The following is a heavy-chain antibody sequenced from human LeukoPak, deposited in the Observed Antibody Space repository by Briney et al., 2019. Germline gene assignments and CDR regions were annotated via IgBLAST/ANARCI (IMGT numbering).Heavy chain of an antibody. CDR3: ARDYDVLSGNYVDY. Sequence: PSETLSLTCTVSGGSISSSNWWSLVRQPPGKGLEWIGEIYHSGSTNYNPSLKSRVTISVDKSKNQFSLNLTSVTAADAAVYYCARDYDVLSGNYVDYWGQGTLVTVSS. CDR1: GGSISSSNW. J-gene: IGHJ4*02. D-gene: IGHD3-3*01. V-gene: IGHV4-4*02. CDR2: IYHSGST.